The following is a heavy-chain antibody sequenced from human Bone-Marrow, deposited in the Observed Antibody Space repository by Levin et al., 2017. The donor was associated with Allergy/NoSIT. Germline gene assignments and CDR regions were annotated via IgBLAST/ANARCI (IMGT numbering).Heavy chain of an antibody. D-gene: IGHD4-11*01. Sequence: SQTLSLTCAVYGGSLSDYHWTWVRQAPGKGLEWIGDINQSGGTNYNPSLRSRVILSVDTSKNQVSLRLRSVTAADTAVYFCARPPYSFGFDVWGQGTMVTVSS. CDR3: ARPPYSFGFDV. CDR2: INQSGGT. CDR1: GGSLSDYH. V-gene: IGHV4-34*01. J-gene: IGHJ3*01.